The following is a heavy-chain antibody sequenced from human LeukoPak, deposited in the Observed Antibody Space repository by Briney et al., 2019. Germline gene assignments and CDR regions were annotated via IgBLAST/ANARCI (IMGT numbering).Heavy chain of an antibody. CDR1: GFTFSSYW. Sequence: GGSLRLSCAASGFTFSSYWVSWVRQAPGEGLEWGAKINQDGTEKAYVDSVRGRFTISRDNAKNSLFLQMNSLRAEDTAVYYCARGPLIAAAGTWWGQGTLVTVSS. CDR2: INQDGTEK. CDR3: ARGPLIAAAGTW. D-gene: IGHD6-13*01. J-gene: IGHJ4*02. V-gene: IGHV3-7*03.